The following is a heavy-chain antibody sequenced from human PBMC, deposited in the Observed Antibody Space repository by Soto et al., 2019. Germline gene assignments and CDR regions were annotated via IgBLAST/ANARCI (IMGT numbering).Heavy chain of an antibody. J-gene: IGHJ4*02. D-gene: IGHD2-8*01. CDR1: GVTFSSYA. V-gene: IGHV3-23*01. Sequence: GSLRLACAASGVTFSSYAMSWVRQAPGKGLEWVSAISGSGGSTYYADSVKGRFTISRDNSKNTLYLQMNSLRAEDTAVYYCAKRMNAQHSLGYXFAYPGQGTPVPVSS. CDR3: AKRMNAQHSLGYXFAY. CDR2: ISGSGGST.